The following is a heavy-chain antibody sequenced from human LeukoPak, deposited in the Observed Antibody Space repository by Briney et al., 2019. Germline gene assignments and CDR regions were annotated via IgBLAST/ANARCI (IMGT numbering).Heavy chain of an antibody. D-gene: IGHD7-27*01. CDR1: GGSISSSSYY. Sequence: SETLSLTCTVSGGSISSSSYYWGWIRQPPGKGLEWIGGIYYSGSTYYNPSLKSRVTISVDTSKNQFSLKLSSVTAADTAVYYCARHPELTGDRSHFDYWGQGTLVTASS. V-gene: IGHV4-39*01. CDR2: IYYSGST. J-gene: IGHJ4*02. CDR3: ARHPELTGDRSHFDY.